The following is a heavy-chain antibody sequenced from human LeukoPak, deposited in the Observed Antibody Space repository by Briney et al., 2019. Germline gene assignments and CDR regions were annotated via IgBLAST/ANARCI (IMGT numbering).Heavy chain of an antibody. CDR3: ARDGGY. D-gene: IGHD3-16*01. V-gene: IGHV4-61*02. J-gene: IGHJ4*02. CDR1: GGSISSGSYY. Sequence: PSETLSLTCTVSGGSISSGSYYWNWIRQPAGKGLEWIGRIYTSGSTNYNPSLKSRVTISVDTSKNQFSLKLSSVTAADTAVYYCARDGGYWGQGTLVTVSS. CDR2: IYTSGST.